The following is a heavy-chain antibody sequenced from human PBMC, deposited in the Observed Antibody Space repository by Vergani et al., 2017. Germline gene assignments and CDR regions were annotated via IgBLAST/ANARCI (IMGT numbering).Heavy chain of an antibody. CDR1: GYSFTSYW. V-gene: IGHV5-51*03. CDR3: ARYSSSWYRGVYDYYYYYYMDV. D-gene: IGHD6-13*01. J-gene: IGHJ6*03. Sequence: EVQLVQSGAEVKKPGESLKISCKGSGYSFTSYWIGWVRQMPGKGLEWMGIIYPGDSDTRYSPSFQGQVTISADKSIRTAYLQWSSLKASDTAMYYCARYSSSWYRGVYDYYYYYYMDVWGKGTTVTVSS. CDR2: IYPGDSDT.